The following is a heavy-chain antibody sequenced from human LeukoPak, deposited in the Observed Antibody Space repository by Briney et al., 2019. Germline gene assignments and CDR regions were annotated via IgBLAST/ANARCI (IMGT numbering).Heavy chain of an antibody. V-gene: IGHV3-30*03. D-gene: IGHD6-25*01. J-gene: IGHJ4*02. CDR1: GFTFSNYG. CDR2: IAADGRDK. CDR3: ARDRQRAAAYYFDH. Sequence: GGSLRLSCAASGFTFSNYGMYWVRQAPGTGLELVSVIAADGRDKHHADSVKGRFTISRDNSNNAVYLEMNSLRADDTAVYYCARDRQRAAAYYFDHWGQGALVTVSS.